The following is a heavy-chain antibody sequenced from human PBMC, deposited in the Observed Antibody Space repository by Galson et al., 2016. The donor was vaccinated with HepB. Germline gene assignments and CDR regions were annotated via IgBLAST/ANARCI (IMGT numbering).Heavy chain of an antibody. CDR1: GFTFQDYG. V-gene: IGHV3-20*04. J-gene: IGHJ3*01. D-gene: IGHD2-21*02. CDR3: VKATYCGCDCLLSAFDV. CDR2: ISWSGDST. Sequence: SLRLSCAASGFTFQDYGMNWVRQVPGKGLVWVSGISWSGDSTGYADAVKGRFTISRDNAKNSLYLQMNSLRVEDTALYYCVKATYCGCDCLLSAFDVWGHGIMVTVSS.